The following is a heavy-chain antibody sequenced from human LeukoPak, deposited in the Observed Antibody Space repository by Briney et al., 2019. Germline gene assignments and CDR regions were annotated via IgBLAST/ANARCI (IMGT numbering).Heavy chain of an antibody. V-gene: IGHV3-23*01. CDR1: GFNFSSYA. CDR2: ISGSGGSI. J-gene: IGHJ6*04. CDR3: AKDESQDV. Sequence: GGSLILSCAASGFNFSSYAMSWVRQAPRKGLDWVSAISGSGGSIYNADSVKGQFTISRDNSKNTLYLQMNSLRAEDTAVYYCAKDESQDVWGKGTTVTVSS.